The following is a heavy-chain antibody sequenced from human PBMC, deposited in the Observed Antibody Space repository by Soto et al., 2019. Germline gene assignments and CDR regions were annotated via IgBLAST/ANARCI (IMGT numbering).Heavy chain of an antibody. CDR2: ISSSTTYI. CDR3: ARDPVGVDSTFFFDS. J-gene: IGHJ4*02. Sequence: GGSLRLSCSASGFSISNFGMFWVRQAPGRGLEWVSSISSSTTYISYADSVRGRLTISRDNAKNSLYLQMSSLRADDTAVYYCARDPVGVDSTFFFDSWGQGTLVTVSS. CDR1: GFSISNFG. V-gene: IGHV3-21*01. D-gene: IGHD2-21*01.